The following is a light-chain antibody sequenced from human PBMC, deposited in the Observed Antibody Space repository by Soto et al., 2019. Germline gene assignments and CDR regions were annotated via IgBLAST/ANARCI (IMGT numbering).Light chain of an antibody. Sequence: EIVLTQSPGTLSLTPGERATLSCRASQSVSSSYLAWYQQKPGQAPRLLIYGASSRATGILDRFSGSGSGTDFTLTISRLEPEDFAVYYCQQYSSSGFTFGQGTKLEIK. J-gene: IGKJ2*01. CDR3: QQYSSSGFT. V-gene: IGKV3-20*01. CDR2: GAS. CDR1: QSVSSSY.